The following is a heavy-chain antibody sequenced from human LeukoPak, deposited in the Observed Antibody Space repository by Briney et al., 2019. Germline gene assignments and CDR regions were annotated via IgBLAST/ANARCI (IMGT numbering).Heavy chain of an antibody. D-gene: IGHD1-26*01. Sequence: GGSLRLSCAASGYTFSSYWMHWVRQAPGKGLVWVSGVNSDGLSTSYADSVKGRFTISRDNAKNTVYLQMNSLRAEDTAVYYCARVSGSYYAGFDYWGQGTLVTVSS. CDR3: ARVSGSYYAGFDY. V-gene: IGHV3-74*01. CDR1: GYTFSSYW. J-gene: IGHJ4*02. CDR2: VNSDGLST.